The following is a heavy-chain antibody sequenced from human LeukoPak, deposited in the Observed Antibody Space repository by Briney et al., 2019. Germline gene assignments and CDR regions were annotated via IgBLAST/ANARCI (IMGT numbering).Heavy chain of an antibody. CDR1: GYTLTELS. CDR2: MSPTSGNT. CDR3: VGGAPNWGFDF. V-gene: IGHV1-8*01. D-gene: IGHD7-27*01. J-gene: IGHJ4*02. Sequence: RASVKVSCKVSGYTLTELSMHWVRQAAGQGFEWMGWMSPTSGNTGYAQNFQGRVTMARDTSISTAYMELTSLRSEDTAVYYCVGGAPNWGFDFWGQGTLVIVSS.